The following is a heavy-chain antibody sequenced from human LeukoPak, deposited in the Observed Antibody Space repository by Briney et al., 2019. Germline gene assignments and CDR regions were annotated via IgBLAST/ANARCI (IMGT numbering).Heavy chain of an antibody. CDR2: ISYDGSNK. Sequence: PGRSLRLSCAASGFTSSNYGMHWVRQAPGKGLEWVSVISYDGSNKYYADSVKGRFTISRDNSKNTLYLQMNSLRAEDTAIYYCARDGDSNWYFDLWGRGTLVTVSS. V-gene: IGHV3-30*03. CDR1: GFTSSNYG. J-gene: IGHJ2*01. CDR3: ARDGDSNWYFDL. D-gene: IGHD4-11*01.